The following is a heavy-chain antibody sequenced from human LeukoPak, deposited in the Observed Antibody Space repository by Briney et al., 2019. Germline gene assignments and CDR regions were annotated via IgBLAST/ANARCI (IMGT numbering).Heavy chain of an antibody. D-gene: IGHD6-13*01. V-gene: IGHV1-18*01. CDR1: GYTFSRYG. CDR3: ARESTSWSFEY. CDR2: ISVYNGNT. Sequence: ASVKVSCKASGYTFSRYGINWVRQAPGQGLEWMGWISVYNGNTDYSQRLQGRITMTADTSTSTAFMELTSLRSDDTAFYFCARESTSWSFEYWGQGTLVTVS. J-gene: IGHJ4*02.